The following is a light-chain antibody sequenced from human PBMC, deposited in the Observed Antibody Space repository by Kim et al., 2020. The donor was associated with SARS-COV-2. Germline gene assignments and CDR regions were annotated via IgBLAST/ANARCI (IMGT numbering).Light chain of an antibody. J-gene: IGKJ4*02. Sequence: RVVTLSPVPLSVSPGERDTLSCRASQGLSSNLDWYQQKPGQGPRPLISGASTRATGIPARFSGSGSGTDFTFTISSLESEDFAVYYCQQYHSWPPTFGGGTKVDIK. CDR2: GAS. CDR3: QQYHSWPPT. CDR1: QGLSSN. V-gene: IGKV3D-15*01.